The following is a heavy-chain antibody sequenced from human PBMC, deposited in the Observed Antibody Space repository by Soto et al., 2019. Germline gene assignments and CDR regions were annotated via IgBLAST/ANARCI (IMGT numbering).Heavy chain of an antibody. V-gene: IGHV4-39*01. CDR2: MFYSGLT. CDR1: GYSVSSSDYY. D-gene: IGHD2-15*01. CDR3: APLTVSLSGPYGIHV. Sequence: ATLSLTCSVSGYSVSSSDYYWAWIRQPPGKGLEWIGSMFYSGLTYYNPSLKSRVTLSVDTSKNHFSVRLNSVTAADTAVYYCAPLTVSLSGPYGIHVWGQGTTVTVSS. J-gene: IGHJ6*02.